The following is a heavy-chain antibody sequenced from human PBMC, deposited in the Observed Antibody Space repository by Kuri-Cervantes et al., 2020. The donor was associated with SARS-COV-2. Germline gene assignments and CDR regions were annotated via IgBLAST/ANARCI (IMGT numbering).Heavy chain of an antibody. Sequence: GESLKISCKVSGYTFTTHWIGWLRQMPGKGLEWMGIIYPSDSDTRYSPSFQGQVIISVDRSINTAYLQRSSLKPSDTAIYYCARRGSATTFLDYWGQGTQVTVSS. V-gene: IGHV5-51*01. D-gene: IGHD2-15*01. J-gene: IGHJ4*02. CDR3: ARRGSATTFLDY. CDR1: GYTFTTHW. CDR2: IYPSDSDT.